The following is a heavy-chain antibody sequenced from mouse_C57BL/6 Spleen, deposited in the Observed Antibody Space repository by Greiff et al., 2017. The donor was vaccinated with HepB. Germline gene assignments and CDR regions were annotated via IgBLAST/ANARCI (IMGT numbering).Heavy chain of an antibody. Sequence: DVKLVESGGGLVQPKGSLKLSCAASGFSFNTYAMNWVRQAPGKGLEWVARIRSKSNNYATYYADSVKDRFTISRDDSESMLYLQMNNLKTEDTAMYYCVRLTTAGAYWGQGTLVTVSA. CDR1: GFSFNTYA. D-gene: IGHD1-2*01. J-gene: IGHJ3*01. CDR2: IRSKSNNYAT. CDR3: VRLTTAGAY. V-gene: IGHV10-1*01.